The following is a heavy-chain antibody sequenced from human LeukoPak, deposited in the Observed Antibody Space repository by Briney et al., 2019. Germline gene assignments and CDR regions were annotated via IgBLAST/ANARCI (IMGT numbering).Heavy chain of an antibody. V-gene: IGHV3-23*01. D-gene: IGHD3-22*01. CDR2: ISGSGGST. CDR3: AKDTYDSSGYYSD. J-gene: IGHJ4*02. Sequence: GGSLRLSCAASGFTFSSYAVSWVRQAPGKGLEWVSAISGSGGSTYYADSVKGRFTISRDNSKNTLYLQMNSLRAEDTAVYYCAKDTYDSSGYYSDWGQGTLVTVSS. CDR1: GFTFSSYA.